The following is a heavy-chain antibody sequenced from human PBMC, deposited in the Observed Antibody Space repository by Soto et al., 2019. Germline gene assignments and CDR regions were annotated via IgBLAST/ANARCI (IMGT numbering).Heavy chain of an antibody. J-gene: IGHJ4*02. V-gene: IGHV3-30*18. Sequence: SLRLSCAASGFTFNIYGMHWVRQAPDKGLEWVALISYDGSNQYYADSVKGRFTISRDNSKNTLFLQMNSLRADDTAVYYCAKDQASEQGSFDSWGQGPIVAVYS. CDR3: AKDQASEQGSFDS. CDR2: ISYDGSNQ. CDR1: GFTFNIYG. D-gene: IGHD6-13*01.